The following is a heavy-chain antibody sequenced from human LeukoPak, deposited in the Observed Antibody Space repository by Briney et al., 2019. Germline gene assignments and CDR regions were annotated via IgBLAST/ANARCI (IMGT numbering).Heavy chain of an antibody. D-gene: IGHD1-26*01. CDR1: GFTFSRYD. J-gene: IGHJ6*03. Sequence: GGSLRLSCAASGFTFSRYDMHWVRQVTGKGLEWVSTIGTAGDTYYPDSVKGRFTISRENAENSLYLQMSSLRAGDTALHYCVRAPPGSRAFHYSYMDVWGKGTTVTISS. CDR2: IGTAGDT. V-gene: IGHV3-13*01. CDR3: VRAPPGSRAFHYSYMDV.